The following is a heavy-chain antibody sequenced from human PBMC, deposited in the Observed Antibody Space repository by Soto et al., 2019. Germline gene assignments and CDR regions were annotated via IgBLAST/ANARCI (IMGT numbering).Heavy chain of an antibody. CDR2: INHSGST. CDR1: GGSFSGYY. J-gene: IGHJ5*02. Sequence: QVQLQQWGAGLLKPSETLSLTCAVYGGSFSGYYWSWIRQPPGKGLEWIGEINHSGSTNYNPSLKSRAALPVVTSKTQFSLKLGSVTAAATAVYYCARASSSSAWSGNWFDPWGQGTLVTVSS. V-gene: IGHV4-34*01. CDR3: ARASSSSAWSGNWFDP. D-gene: IGHD6-13*01.